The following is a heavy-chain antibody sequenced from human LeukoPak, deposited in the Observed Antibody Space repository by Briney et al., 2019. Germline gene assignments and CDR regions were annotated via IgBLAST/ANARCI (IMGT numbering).Heavy chain of an antibody. CDR1: GFTFSDYY. J-gene: IGHJ4*02. V-gene: IGHV3-11*04. Sequence: GGSLTLSCAASGFTFSDYYMNWIRQTPEKGLEWVAYISISGFTIYYADSVRGRFTISRDNAENSLYLQMNSLRPEDTAVYYCAGNFYDGSGYPTFDYWGQGALVTVSS. CDR3: AGNFYDGSGYPTFDY. CDR2: ISISGFTI. D-gene: IGHD3-22*01.